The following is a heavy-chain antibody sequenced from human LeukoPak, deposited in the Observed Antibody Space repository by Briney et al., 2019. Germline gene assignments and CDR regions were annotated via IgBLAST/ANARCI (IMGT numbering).Heavy chain of an antibody. J-gene: IGHJ4*02. V-gene: IGHV3-23*01. D-gene: IGHD2-21*01. CDR2: ISGSGGST. Sequence: GGSPRLSCAASGFTFSSYAMSWVRQAPGKGLEWVSAISGSGGSTYYADSVKGRFTISRDNSKNTLYLQMNSLRAEDTAVYYCAKPGEASNYYFDCWGQGALVTVSS. CDR3: AKPGEASNYYFDC. CDR1: GFTFSSYA.